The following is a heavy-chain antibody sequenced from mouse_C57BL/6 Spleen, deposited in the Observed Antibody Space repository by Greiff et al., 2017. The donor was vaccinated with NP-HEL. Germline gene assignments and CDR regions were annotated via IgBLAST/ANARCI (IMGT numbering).Heavy chain of an antibody. CDR1: GYTFTDYE. Sequence: QVQLQQSGAELVRPGASVTLSCKASGYTFTDYELHWVKQTPVHGLEWIGAIDPETGGTAYNQKFKGKAILTADKSSSTAYMELRSLTSEDSAVYYCTRDSSVPDYWGQGTTLTVSS. D-gene: IGHD3-2*02. V-gene: IGHV1-15*01. J-gene: IGHJ2*01. CDR3: TRDSSVPDY. CDR2: IDPETGGT.